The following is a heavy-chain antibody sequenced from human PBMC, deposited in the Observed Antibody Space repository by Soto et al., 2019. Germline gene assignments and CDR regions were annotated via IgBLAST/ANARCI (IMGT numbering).Heavy chain of an antibody. J-gene: IGHJ4*02. Sequence: KASETLCLTCAVSVGSLSSINWWSGVRQPPGKGLEWIGEIYPSGSTNYNPSLKSRVTISVEKSKNQFSLKLRSVTAADTAVYYCARDSGSYLYFDYWGQGTLVTVS. CDR2: IYPSGST. CDR3: ARDSGSYLYFDY. V-gene: IGHV4-4*02. CDR1: VGSLSSINW. D-gene: IGHD1-26*01.